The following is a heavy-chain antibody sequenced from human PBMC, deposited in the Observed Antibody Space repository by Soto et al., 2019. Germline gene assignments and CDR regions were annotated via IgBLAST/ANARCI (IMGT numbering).Heavy chain of an antibody. D-gene: IGHD3-10*01. CDR3: ARDPGSWYFDA. J-gene: IGHJ4*02. V-gene: IGHV4-59*01. CDR2: VYYSGST. CDR1: GGSISSYY. Sequence: PSETLSLTCTVSGGSISSYYWSWIRQPPGKGLELIGYVYYSGSTNYNPSLRSRVNISVDTSKNQLSLKMSSVTAADTAVYYCARDPGSWYFDAWGKGILVPVSS.